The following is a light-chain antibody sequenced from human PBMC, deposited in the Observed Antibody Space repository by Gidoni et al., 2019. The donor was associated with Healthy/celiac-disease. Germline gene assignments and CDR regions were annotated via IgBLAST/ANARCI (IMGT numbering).Light chain of an antibody. Sequence: EIVLTQSPGTLSLSPGERATLSCRASQSVSSSYLAWYQQKPGQAPRLLIYGASSGATGIPDRFSVSGSGTDFTLTISRLEPEDFAVYYCQQYGSSPQTFGQGTKLEIK. CDR3: QQYGSSPQT. J-gene: IGKJ2*01. CDR2: GAS. V-gene: IGKV3-20*01. CDR1: QSVSSSY.